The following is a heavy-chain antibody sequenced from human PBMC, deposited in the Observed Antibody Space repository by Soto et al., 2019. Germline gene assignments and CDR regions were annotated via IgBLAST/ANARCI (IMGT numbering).Heavy chain of an antibody. Sequence: EVQLVESGGGLVQPGGSLRLSCAASGLIFSDYHMDWVRQAPGKGLEWGGRIRRKANSYTTEYASSVKGRFTISRADSKNPLYLQTTTLKSEDTSVYYCAMLGGWSGGSSGMDVWGQGTTVTVSS. V-gene: IGHV3-72*01. CDR1: GLIFSDYH. CDR3: AMLGGWSGGSSGMDV. J-gene: IGHJ6*02. CDR2: IRRKANSYTT. D-gene: IGHD6-19*01.